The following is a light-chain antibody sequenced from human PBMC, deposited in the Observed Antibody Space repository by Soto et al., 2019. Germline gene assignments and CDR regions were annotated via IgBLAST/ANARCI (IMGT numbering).Light chain of an antibody. J-gene: IGKJ1*01. CDR3: LQDYNYPRT. Sequence: AIQMTQSPSTLSASVGDRITITCRASQGIRNELGWYQQKPGKVPKLLISAASNLQSGVPSRFSGSGSGTDFTLTISSLQPEDFATYYCLQDYNYPRTFGQGTKVETK. CDR2: AAS. V-gene: IGKV1-6*01. CDR1: QGIRNE.